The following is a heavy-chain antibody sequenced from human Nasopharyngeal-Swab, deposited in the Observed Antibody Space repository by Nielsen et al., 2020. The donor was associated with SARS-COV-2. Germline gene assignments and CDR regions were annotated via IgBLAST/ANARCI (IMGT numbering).Heavy chain of an antibody. CDR2: ISAYNGNT. Sequence: ASVKVSCKASGYTFTSYGISWVRQAPGQGLEWMGWISAYNGNTNYAQKLQGRVTMTTDTSTGTAYMELRSLRSDDTAVYYCARDHFLVVAAHPHQYYYGMDVWGQGTTVTVSS. CDR3: ARDHFLVVAAHPHQYYYGMDV. CDR1: GYTFTSYG. D-gene: IGHD2-15*01. J-gene: IGHJ6*02. V-gene: IGHV1-18*01.